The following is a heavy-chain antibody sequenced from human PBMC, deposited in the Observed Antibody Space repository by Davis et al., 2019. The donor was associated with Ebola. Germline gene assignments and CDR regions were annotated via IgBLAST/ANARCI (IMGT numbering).Heavy chain of an antibody. D-gene: IGHD3-3*01. Sequence: AASVKVSCKASGYTFTGYYMHWVRQAPGQGLEWMGRINPNSGGTNYAQKFQGRVTMTRGTSISTAYMELSRLRSDDTAVYYCARDPTTIFGVVTLDYWGQGTLVTVSS. CDR1: GYTFTGYY. CDR3: ARDPTTIFGVVTLDY. CDR2: INPNSGGT. J-gene: IGHJ4*02. V-gene: IGHV1-2*06.